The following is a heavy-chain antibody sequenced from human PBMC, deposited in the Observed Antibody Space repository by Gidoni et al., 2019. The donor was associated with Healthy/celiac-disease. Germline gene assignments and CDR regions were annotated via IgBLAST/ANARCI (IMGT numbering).Heavy chain of an antibody. CDR2: ISGRGDTT. D-gene: IGHD3-22*01. V-gene: IGHV3-23*01. J-gene: IGHJ4*02. Sequence: EVQLLESGGGLVQPGGSLRLSCDASGFTFNSYALGWVRQAPGKGLEWVSAISGRGDTTYNADSVKGRFTISRDNSKNTLYLQMNSLRAEDTAIYYCAKDLNYFDSSGYRDWGQGTLVTVSS. CDR1: GFTFNSYA. CDR3: AKDLNYFDSSGYRD.